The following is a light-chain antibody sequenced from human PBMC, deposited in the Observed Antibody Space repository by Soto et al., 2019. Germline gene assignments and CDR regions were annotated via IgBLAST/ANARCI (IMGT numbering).Light chain of an antibody. CDR2: AAS. Sequence: DIQMTQSPSSLSASVGDRVIITCRASQSISNHLNWYQQKPGKAPKLLIFAASSLQSGVPSRFSGSGSGTEFTLTISSLQPEDFATYYCQQLNSYPITFGQGTRLEIK. V-gene: IGKV1-17*01. CDR1: QSISNH. J-gene: IGKJ5*01. CDR3: QQLNSYPIT.